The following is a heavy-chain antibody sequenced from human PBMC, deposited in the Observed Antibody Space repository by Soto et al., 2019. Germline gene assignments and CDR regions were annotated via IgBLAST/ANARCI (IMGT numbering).Heavy chain of an antibody. CDR2: ISGSGGST. V-gene: IGHV3-23*01. CDR1: GFTFSSYA. D-gene: IGHD6-6*01. J-gene: IGHJ4*02. Sequence: LRLSCAASGFTFSSYAMSGVRQGPGKVLEWVSAISGSGGSTYYADSVKGRFTISRDNSKSTLYLQMNSLRAEDTAVYYCAKGKSYSSSSFDYWGQGTLVTVSS. CDR3: AKGKSYSSSSFDY.